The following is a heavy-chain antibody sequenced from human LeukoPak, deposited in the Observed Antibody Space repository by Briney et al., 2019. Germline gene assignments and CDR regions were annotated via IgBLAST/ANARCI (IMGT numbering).Heavy chain of an antibody. CDR2: INHSGST. CDR3: ARTHSYYDFWSGYPNDAFDI. V-gene: IGHV4-34*01. CDR1: GGSFSGYY. J-gene: IGHJ3*02. Sequence: SETLSFTCAVYGGSFSGYYWSWIRQPPGKGLEWIGEINHSGSTNYNPSLKSRVTISVDTSKNQFSLKLSSVTAADTAVYYCARTHSYYDFWSGYPNDAFDIWGQGTMVTVSS. D-gene: IGHD3-3*01.